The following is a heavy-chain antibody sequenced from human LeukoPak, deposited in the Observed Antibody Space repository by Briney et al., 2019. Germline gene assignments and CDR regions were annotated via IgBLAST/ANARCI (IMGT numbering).Heavy chain of an antibody. V-gene: IGHV3-30*18. Sequence: GRSLRLSCAASGFTFSSYGMHWVRQAPGKGLEWVAVISYDGSNKYYADSVKGRFTISRDNSKNTLYLQMNSLRAEDTAVYYCAKDLKGYYFDYWGQGTLVTVSS. J-gene: IGHJ4*02. CDR1: GFTFSSYG. CDR3: AKDLKGYYFDY. CDR2: ISYDGSNK.